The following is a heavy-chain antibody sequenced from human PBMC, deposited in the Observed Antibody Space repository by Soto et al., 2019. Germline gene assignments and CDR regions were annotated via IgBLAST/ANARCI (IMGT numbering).Heavy chain of an antibody. CDR2: ISGSGGST. J-gene: IGHJ4*02. CDR1: GFTFSSYA. CDR3: ARDRDTYGHGFFDS. D-gene: IGHD5-18*01. V-gene: IGHV3-23*01. Sequence: PGGSLRLSCAASGFTFSSYAMSWVRQAPGKGLEWVSAISGSGGSTYYADSVKGRFTISRDNSKNTLYLQMNSLRAEDTAVYFCARDRDTYGHGFFDSWGQGALVTVSS.